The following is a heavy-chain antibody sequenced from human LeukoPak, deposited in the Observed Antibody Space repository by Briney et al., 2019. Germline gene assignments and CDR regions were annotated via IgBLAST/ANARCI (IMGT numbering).Heavy chain of an antibody. CDR3: ARGRRYCSSTSCYMDAFDI. J-gene: IGHJ3*02. V-gene: IGHV3-33*01. CDR1: GFTFSSYG. CDR2: IWYDGSNK. Sequence: GGSLRLSCTASGFTFSSYGMHWVRQAPGKGLEWVAVIWYDGSNKYYADSVKGRFTISRDNSKYTLYLQMNSLRAEDTAVYYCARGRRYCSSTSCYMDAFDIWGQGTVVTVSS. D-gene: IGHD2-2*02.